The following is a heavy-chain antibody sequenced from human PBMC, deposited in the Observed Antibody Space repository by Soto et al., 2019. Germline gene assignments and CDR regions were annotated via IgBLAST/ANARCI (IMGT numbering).Heavy chain of an antibody. CDR3: SRRTNTGGGWFDS. J-gene: IGHJ5*01. CDR2: IDYSGTT. CDR1: GGSISSSSYH. D-gene: IGHD3-16*01. V-gene: IGHV4-39*01. Sequence: SETLCLTCTVSGGSISSSSYHWGWIRQPPGKGLEWIGSIDYSGTTFYNASLNSRVTISADTSKNQFSLKLSSVTAADKALYYCSRRTNTGGGWFDSWGQGAQVTLSS.